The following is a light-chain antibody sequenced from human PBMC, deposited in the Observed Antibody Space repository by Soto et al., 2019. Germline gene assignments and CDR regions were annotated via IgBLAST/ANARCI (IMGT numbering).Light chain of an antibody. CDR1: QSVLYRSNNKNY. Sequence: DIVMTQSPDSLAVSLGERATINCKSSQSVLYRSNNKNYLAWYQQKPGQPPKLLIYWASTRESGVPDRFSGSGSGTDITLTISSLQAEDVAVYYCQRYYSTPPGTFGQGTKLEIK. CDR2: WAS. CDR3: QRYYSTPPGT. J-gene: IGKJ2*01. V-gene: IGKV4-1*01.